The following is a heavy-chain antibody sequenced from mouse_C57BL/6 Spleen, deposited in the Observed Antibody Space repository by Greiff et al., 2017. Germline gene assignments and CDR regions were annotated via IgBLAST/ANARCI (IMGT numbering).Heavy chain of an antibody. CDR2: IDPETGGT. J-gene: IGHJ3*01. V-gene: IGHV1-15*01. D-gene: IGHD2-3*01. Sequence: QVQLQQPGAELVRPGASVTLSCKASGYTFTDYEMHWVKQTPVHGLEWIGAIDPETGGTAYNQKVKGKAILTAEKSSSTAYMELRSLPSEDSAAYYGTRSEDGYCRAWFAYWGQGTLVTVSA. CDR3: TRSEDGYCRAWFAY. CDR1: GYTFTDYE.